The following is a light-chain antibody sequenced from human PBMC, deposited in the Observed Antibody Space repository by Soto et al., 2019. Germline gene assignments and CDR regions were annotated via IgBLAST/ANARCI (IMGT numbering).Light chain of an antibody. J-gene: IGKJ4*01. Sequence: EIVLTQSPDTRSVWSGERATLSCRASQSVSSSYLAWYQQKPGQAPRLLIYGASSRSTGIPDRFSGSGSGTDFTLTISRLEPEDSAVYYCQQYGSSPLTFGGGTKVDIK. CDR1: QSVSSSY. CDR2: GAS. CDR3: QQYGSSPLT. V-gene: IGKV3-20*01.